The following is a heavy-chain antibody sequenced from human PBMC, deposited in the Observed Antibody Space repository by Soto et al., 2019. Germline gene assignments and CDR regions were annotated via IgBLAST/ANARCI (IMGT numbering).Heavy chain of an antibody. CDR1: GFTFSSYA. D-gene: IGHD3-3*01. CDR2: ISGSGGST. J-gene: IGHJ6*02. Sequence: GGSLRLSCAAPGFTFSSYAMSWVRQAPGKGLEWVSAISGSGGSTYYADSVKGRFTISRDNSKNTLYLQMNSLRAEDTAVYYCAKVNYDSLYGMDVWGQGTTVTVSS. CDR3: AKVNYDSLYGMDV. V-gene: IGHV3-23*01.